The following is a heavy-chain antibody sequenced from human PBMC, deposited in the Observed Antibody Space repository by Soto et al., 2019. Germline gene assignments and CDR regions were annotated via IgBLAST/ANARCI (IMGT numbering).Heavy chain of an antibody. CDR2: ISSNGGST. Sequence: EVQLVESGGGLVQPGGSLRLSCSASGFTFSSYAMHWVRQAPGKGLEYVSAISSNGGSTYYADSVKGRFTISRDNSKNTLYLQMSSLRAEDTAVYYCVKGSLWLRSPSDYWGQGTLVTVSS. J-gene: IGHJ4*02. D-gene: IGHD5-12*01. CDR1: GFTFSSYA. V-gene: IGHV3-64D*06. CDR3: VKGSLWLRSPSDY.